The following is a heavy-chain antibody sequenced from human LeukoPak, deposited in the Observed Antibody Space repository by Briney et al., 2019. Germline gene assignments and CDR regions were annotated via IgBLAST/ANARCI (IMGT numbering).Heavy chain of an antibody. J-gene: IGHJ4*02. V-gene: IGHV4-39*01. CDR3: ARRTHSSSLTY. Sequence: SETLSLTCTVSGGSIRSSDYYWGWTRQPPGKGLEWIGCIYYTGSTYYNPSLRGRVTGSIDTSMNQFSLRVNSVTAADTAIYYCARRTHSSSLTYWGQGALVTVSS. CDR1: GGSIRSSDYY. CDR2: IYYTGST. D-gene: IGHD6-13*01.